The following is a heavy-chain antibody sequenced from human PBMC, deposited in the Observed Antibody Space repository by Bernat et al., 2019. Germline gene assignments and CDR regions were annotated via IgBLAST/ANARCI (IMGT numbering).Heavy chain of an antibody. D-gene: IGHD4-17*01. CDR3: ASFTVTTGNFDD. J-gene: IGHJ4*02. CDR1: GFTFDDYA. CDR2: ISGDGGST. Sequence: EVQLVESGGGVVQPGGSLRLSCAASGFTFDDYAMHWVRQAPGKGLEWVSLISGDGGSTYYADSVKGRFTISRDNSKNSLYLQMNSLRTEDTALYYCASFTVTTGNFDDRGQGTLVTVSS. V-gene: IGHV3-43*02.